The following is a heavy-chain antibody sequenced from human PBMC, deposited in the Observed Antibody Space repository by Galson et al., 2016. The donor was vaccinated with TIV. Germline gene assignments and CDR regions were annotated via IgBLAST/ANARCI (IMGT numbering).Heavy chain of an antibody. J-gene: IGHJ6*03. D-gene: IGHD2-21*01. V-gene: IGHV4-4*07. CDR1: SASISSHS. Sequence: TLSLTCTVSSASISSHSWSWIRQSAEKGLEWIGRIDVRGYTNYSPSLKSRVTVSQDTSKNQFFLHLNSVTAADTAVYYCAKAKVWGGRESGTEANPYSFFMDVWGKGTTVTISS. CDR2: IDVRGYT. CDR3: AKAKVWGGRESGTEANPYSFFMDV.